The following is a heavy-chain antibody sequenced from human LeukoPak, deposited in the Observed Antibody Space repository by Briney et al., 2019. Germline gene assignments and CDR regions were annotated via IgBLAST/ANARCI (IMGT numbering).Heavy chain of an antibody. CDR1: GYTFSDSW. V-gene: IGHV3-74*01. Sequence: GGSLRLSCEVSGYTFSDSWMNWVRQTPGKGLVWVSIIDFDGSTTTYADSVKGRFTISRDNAKNTLYLQMNSLRAEDTGVYYCTRDYYGAAPKWGQGVLVTVSS. J-gene: IGHJ4*02. D-gene: IGHD3-10*01. CDR2: IDFDGSTT. CDR3: TRDYYGAAPK.